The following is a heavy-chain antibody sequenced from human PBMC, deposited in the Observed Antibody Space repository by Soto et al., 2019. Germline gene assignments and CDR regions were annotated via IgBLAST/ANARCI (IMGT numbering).Heavy chain of an antibody. CDR2: ISSSSSTI. CDR1: VFTFSSYS. J-gene: IGHJ4*02. V-gene: IGHV3-48*02. D-gene: IGHD2-15*01. Sequence: WGSLRISCASSVFTFSSYSMNWVRQAPGNGLEWVSYISSSSSTIYDADSVKGRFTISRDNAKNSLYLQMNSLRDEDTAVYYCARGIERYCSGGSCYSGGYWGQGTMVTVSS. CDR3: ARGIERYCSGGSCYSGGY.